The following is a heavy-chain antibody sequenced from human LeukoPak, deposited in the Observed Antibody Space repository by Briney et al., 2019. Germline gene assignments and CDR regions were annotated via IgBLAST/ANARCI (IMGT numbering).Heavy chain of an antibody. V-gene: IGHV4-59*01. J-gene: IGHJ4*02. CDR1: GGSISSYY. CDR2: IYYSGST. D-gene: IGHD6-13*01. CDR3: ARASYQVAAGLFDY. Sequence: PSETLSLTCTVSGGSISSYYWSWIRQPPGKGLEWIGYIYYSGSTNYNPSLKSRVTISVDTSKNQFSLKLSSVTAADTAVYYCARASYQVAAGLFDYWGLGTLVTVSS.